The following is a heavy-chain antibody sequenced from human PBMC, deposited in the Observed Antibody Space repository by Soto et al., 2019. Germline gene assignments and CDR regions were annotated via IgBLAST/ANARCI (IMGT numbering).Heavy chain of an antibody. CDR1: GGSFSGYY. CDR3: ARGYYDILTGYYDLFDY. CDR2: INHSGST. J-gene: IGHJ4*02. V-gene: IGHV4-34*01. Sequence: SETLSLTCAVYGGSFSGYYWSWIRRPPGKGLEWIGEINHSGSTNYNPSLKSRVTISVDTSKNQFSLKLSSVTAADTAVYYCARGYYDILTGYYDLFDYWGQGTLVTVSS. D-gene: IGHD3-9*01.